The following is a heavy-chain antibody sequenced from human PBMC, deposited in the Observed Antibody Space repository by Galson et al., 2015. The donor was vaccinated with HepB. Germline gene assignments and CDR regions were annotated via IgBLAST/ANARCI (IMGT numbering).Heavy chain of an antibody. CDR1: GFTFSSYW. J-gene: IGHJ4*02. V-gene: IGHV3-74*01. D-gene: IGHD1-26*01. Sequence: SLRLSCAASGFTFSSYWMHWVRQAPGKGLVWVSRINSDGSSTSYADSVKGRFTISRDNAKNTLYLQMNSLRAEDTAVYYCARGGGSYRSTRPKEIVYFYYFDYWGQGTLVTVSS. CDR2: INSDGSST. CDR3: ARGGGSYRSTRPKEIVYFYYFDY.